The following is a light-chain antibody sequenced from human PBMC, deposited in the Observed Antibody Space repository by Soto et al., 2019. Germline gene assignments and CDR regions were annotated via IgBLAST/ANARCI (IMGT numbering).Light chain of an antibody. Sequence: DIQLTQSPSFLSASVGDRVTITCRASQGISNYLAWYQQKPGKAPQLLIYAASTLQSGFPSRFSGGAFGTGFTLTVSSLQPEDFATCCCQQLNSSPFTFGPGTKVDIK. V-gene: IGKV1-9*01. J-gene: IGKJ3*01. CDR2: AAS. CDR1: QGISNY. CDR3: QQLNSSPFT.